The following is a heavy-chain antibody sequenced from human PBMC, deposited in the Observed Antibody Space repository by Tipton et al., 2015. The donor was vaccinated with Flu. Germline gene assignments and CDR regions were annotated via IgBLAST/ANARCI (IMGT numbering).Heavy chain of an antibody. CDR1: GFTFSSYW. CDR2: INQDGSVK. D-gene: IGHD3-16*01. V-gene: IGHV3-7*01. Sequence: GSLRLSCAASGFTFSSYWMSWVRQAPGKGLEWVANINQDGSVKYFVDSVKGRFTISRDNAKNSLYLQMNSLRAEDTAVYYCARAIAGADSLWGQGTLVTVSS. J-gene: IGHJ4*02. CDR3: ARAIAGADSL.